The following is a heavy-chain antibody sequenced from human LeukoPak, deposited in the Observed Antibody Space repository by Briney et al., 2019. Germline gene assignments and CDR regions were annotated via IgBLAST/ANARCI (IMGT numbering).Heavy chain of an antibody. CDR2: IYSGGST. J-gene: IGHJ3*02. V-gene: IGHV3-53*01. CDR1: GFTFSSNY. D-gene: IGHD4-17*01. CDR3: ASPRDYVDAFGI. Sequence: GGSLRLSCAASGFTFSSNYMSWVRQAPGKGLEWVSVIYSGGSTYYADSVKGRFTISRDNSKNTLYLQMNSLRAEDTAVYYCASPRDYVDAFGIWGQGTMVTVSS.